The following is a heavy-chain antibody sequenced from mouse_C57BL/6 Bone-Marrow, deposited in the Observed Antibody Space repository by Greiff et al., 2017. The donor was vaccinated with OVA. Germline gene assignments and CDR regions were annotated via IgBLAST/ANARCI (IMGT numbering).Heavy chain of an antibody. CDR3: AKGPMVDY. J-gene: IGHJ2*01. CDR1: GFTFSDYG. CDR2: ISSGSSTI. V-gene: IGHV5-17*01. D-gene: IGHD6-5*01. Sequence: VQLKESGGGLVKPGGSLKLSCAASGFTFSDYGMHWVRQAPEKGLEWVAYISSGSSTIYYADTVKGRFTISRDNAKNTLFLQMTSLRSEDTAMYYCAKGPMVDYWGQGTTLTVSS.